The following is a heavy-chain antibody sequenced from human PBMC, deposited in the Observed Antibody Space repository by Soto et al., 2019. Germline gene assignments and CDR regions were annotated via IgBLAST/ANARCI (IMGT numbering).Heavy chain of an antibody. Sequence: ASVKVSCKASGYTFTSYYMHWVRQAPGQGLEWMGIINPSGGSTSYAQKFQGRVTMTRDTSTSTVYMELSSLRSEDTAVYYCARGVQGRIAVAGIGFNYWGQGTLVTVSS. V-gene: IGHV1-46*01. CDR1: GYTFTSYY. J-gene: IGHJ4*02. CDR2: INPSGGST. D-gene: IGHD6-19*01. CDR3: ARGVQGRIAVAGIGFNY.